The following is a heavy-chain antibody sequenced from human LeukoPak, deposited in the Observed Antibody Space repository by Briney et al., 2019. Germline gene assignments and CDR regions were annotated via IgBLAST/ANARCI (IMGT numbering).Heavy chain of an antibody. J-gene: IGHJ6*02. Sequence: SETLSLTCAVYGGSFSGYYWSWIRQPPGKGLEWIWEINHSGSTNYNPSLKSRVTISVDTSKNQFSLKLSSVTAADTAVYYCARGPYYYGSGSYYNGYGMDVWGQGATVTVSS. CDR2: INHSGST. CDR3: ARGPYYYGSGSYYNGYGMDV. CDR1: GGSFSGYY. V-gene: IGHV4-34*01. D-gene: IGHD3-10*01.